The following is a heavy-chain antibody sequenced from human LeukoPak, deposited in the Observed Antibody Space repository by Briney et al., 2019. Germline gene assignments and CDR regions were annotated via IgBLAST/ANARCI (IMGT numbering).Heavy chain of an antibody. J-gene: IGHJ5*02. CDR3: AKKLVPYYYDSSGYS. CDR2: ISSDGSNK. V-gene: IGHV3-30*18. CDR1: GFTFSSSG. D-gene: IGHD3-22*01. Sequence: GGSLRLSCAASGFTFSSSGMHWVRQAPGKGLEWVAVISSDGSNKYYADSVKGRFTISRDDSRNTLYLQMNSLRAEDTAVYYCAKKLVPYYYDSSGYSWGQGTLVTVSS.